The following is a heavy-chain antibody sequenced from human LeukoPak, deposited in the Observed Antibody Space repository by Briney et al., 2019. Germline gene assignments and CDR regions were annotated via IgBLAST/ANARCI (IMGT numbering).Heavy chain of an antibody. CDR3: ARPIGYYYAHSWWYFDL. CDR2: IYYSGST. Sequence: SETLSLTCTVSGGSISSSSYYWGWIRQPPGKGLEWIGSIYYSGSTNYNPSLKSRVTISVDTSKNQFSLKLSSVTAADTAVYYCARPIGYYYAHSWWYFDLWGRGTLVTVSS. J-gene: IGHJ2*01. D-gene: IGHD3-22*01. CDR1: GGSISSSSYY. V-gene: IGHV4-39*07.